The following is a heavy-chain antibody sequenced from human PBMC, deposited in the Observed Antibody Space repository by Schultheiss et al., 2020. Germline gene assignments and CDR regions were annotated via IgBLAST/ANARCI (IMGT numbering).Heavy chain of an antibody. CDR1: GFSFSSSW. CDR2: IKGDGTER. D-gene: IGHD6-13*01. CDR3: ARGLDAGQQLTPAY. Sequence: GESLKISCAASGFSFSSSWMDWVRQAPGKGLEWVANIKGDGTERYYVDSVKGRFTISRDNAKNTLYLQMNSLRAEDTAVYYCARGLDAGQQLTPAYWGQGTLVTVSS. J-gene: IGHJ4*02. V-gene: IGHV3-7*01.